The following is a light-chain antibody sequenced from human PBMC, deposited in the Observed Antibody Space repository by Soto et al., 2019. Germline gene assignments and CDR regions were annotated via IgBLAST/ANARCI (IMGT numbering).Light chain of an antibody. Sequence: EVVMTQSPATLSVSPGERATLSCRASQSVSSKLAWYQQKPGQAPRLLIFDAFTRATGIPASFSGSGSGTEFTLFISSLQSEDFAVYYCQQYNNWPPLTFGGGTKVEI. J-gene: IGKJ4*02. CDR3: QQYNNWPPLT. CDR2: DAF. CDR1: QSVSSK. V-gene: IGKV3-15*01.